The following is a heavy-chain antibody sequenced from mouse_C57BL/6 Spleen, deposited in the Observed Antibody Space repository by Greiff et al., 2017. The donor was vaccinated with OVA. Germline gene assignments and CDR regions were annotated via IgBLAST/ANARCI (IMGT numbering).Heavy chain of an antibody. Sequence: EVQLVESEGGLVQPGSSMKLSCTASGFTFSDYYMAWVRQVPEKGLEWVANINYDGSSTYYLDYLKSRFIISRDNAKNILYLQMSSLKSEDTATYYCAIYGSTEGAMDYWGQGTSVTVSS. D-gene: IGHD1-1*01. J-gene: IGHJ4*01. V-gene: IGHV5-16*01. CDR3: AIYGSTEGAMDY. CDR1: GFTFSDYY. CDR2: INYDGSST.